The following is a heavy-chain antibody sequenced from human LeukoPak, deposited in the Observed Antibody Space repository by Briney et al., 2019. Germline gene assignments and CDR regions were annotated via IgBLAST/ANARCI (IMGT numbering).Heavy chain of an antibody. J-gene: IGHJ4*02. Sequence: PSQTLSLTCTVSGVSISSGGYYWSWIRQPPGKGLEWIGYIYHSGSTYYNPSLKSRVTISVDRSKNQFSLKLSSVTAADTAVYYCAREALTGYKAWVSYFDYWGQGTLVTVSS. V-gene: IGHV4-30-2*01. CDR2: IYHSGST. CDR1: GVSISSGGYY. CDR3: AREALTGYKAWVSYFDY. D-gene: IGHD3-9*01.